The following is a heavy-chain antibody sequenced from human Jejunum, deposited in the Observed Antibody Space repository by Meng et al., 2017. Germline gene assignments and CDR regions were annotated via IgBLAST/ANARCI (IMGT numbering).Heavy chain of an antibody. V-gene: IGHV4-38-2*02. D-gene: IGHD6-25*01. Sequence: SETLSLTCTVSGYSISTDYFWGWIRQPPGKGLEWIGTIYHSGTSYYNPSLKSRVTISVDTSNNQFSLKLTSVTAADTAVYYCAREFRRRSAAFDYWGQGTLVTVSS. CDR3: AREFRRRSAAFDY. CDR1: GYSISTDYF. CDR2: IYHSGTS. J-gene: IGHJ4*02.